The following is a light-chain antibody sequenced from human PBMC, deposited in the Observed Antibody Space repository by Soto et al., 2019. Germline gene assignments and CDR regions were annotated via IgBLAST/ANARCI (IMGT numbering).Light chain of an antibody. Sequence: DIQMTQSPSSLSASVGDRVTITCRASQSISTYLSWYQQKPGKAPKLLINVASTLQSGVPSRFSGSGSGTDFTLAISSLQPEDFATYYCQQSYSTLRTFGQGTKVEIK. CDR1: QSISTY. J-gene: IGKJ1*01. CDR2: VAS. CDR3: QQSYSTLRT. V-gene: IGKV1-39*01.